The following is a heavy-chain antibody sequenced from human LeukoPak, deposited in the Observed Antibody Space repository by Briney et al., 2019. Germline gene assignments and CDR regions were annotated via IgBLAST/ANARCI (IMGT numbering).Heavy chain of an antibody. CDR3: ARVGAATYAFDI. D-gene: IGHD3-16*01. Sequence: GGSLRLSCAASGFTFSSYWMHWVRQAPGKGLVWASRIKSDGSSTSYADSVKGRFSISRDNAKNTLYLQMNSLRAEDTAVYYCARVGAATYAFDIWGQGTMVTVSS. J-gene: IGHJ3*02. CDR1: GFTFSSYW. V-gene: IGHV3-74*01. CDR2: IKSDGSST.